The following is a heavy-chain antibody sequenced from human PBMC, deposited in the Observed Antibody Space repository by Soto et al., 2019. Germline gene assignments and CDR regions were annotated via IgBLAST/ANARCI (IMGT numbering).Heavy chain of an antibody. CDR1: GGSISSSSFY. CDR2: IYYSGST. V-gene: IGHV4-39*01. CDR3: ARHNKFQNCFDP. J-gene: IGHJ5*02. Sequence: SETLSLTCTVSGGSISSSSFYWGWIRKPPGKGLEWIGSIYYSGSTYYDPSLTSRVTISVDTSKNQFSLKLSSVTAADTAVYYCARHNKFQNCFDPGGQGTLVTVSS.